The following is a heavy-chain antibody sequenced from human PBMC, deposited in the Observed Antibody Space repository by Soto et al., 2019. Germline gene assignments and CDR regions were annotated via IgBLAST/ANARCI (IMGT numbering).Heavy chain of an antibody. V-gene: IGHV1-8*01. CDR3: AGSTYYDYIWGSYRYTGFDY. J-gene: IGHJ4*02. Sequence: QVPLVQSGAEVKKPGASVKVSCKASGYTFTSYDINWVRQATGQGLEWMGWMNPNSGNTGYAQKFQGRVTMTRNTSISTAYMELSSLRSEDTAVYYCAGSTYYDYIWGSYRYTGFDYWGQGTLVTVSS. CDR1: GYTFTSYD. CDR2: MNPNSGNT. D-gene: IGHD3-16*02.